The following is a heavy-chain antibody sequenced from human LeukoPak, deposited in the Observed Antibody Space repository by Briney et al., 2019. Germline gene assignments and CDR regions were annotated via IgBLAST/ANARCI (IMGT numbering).Heavy chain of an antibody. J-gene: IGHJ4*02. CDR2: ISSSSSYT. CDR1: GFTFSDYY. Sequence: GGSLRLSCAASGFTFSDYYMSWIRQAPGKGLEWVSYISSSSSYTNYADSVKGRFTISRDNAKNSLYLQMNSLRAEDTAVYYCARGHSSGYYYFDYWGQGTWSPSPQ. V-gene: IGHV3-11*05. D-gene: IGHD3-22*01. CDR3: ARGHSSGYYYFDY.